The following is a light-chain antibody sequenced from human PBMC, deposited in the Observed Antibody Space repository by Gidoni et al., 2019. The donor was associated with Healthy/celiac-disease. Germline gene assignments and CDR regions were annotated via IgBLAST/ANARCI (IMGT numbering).Light chain of an antibody. V-gene: IGKV1-39*01. J-gene: IGKJ2*01. CDR1: QSINSY. CDR2: AAS. Sequence: DIQMTQSPSSLSASVADRVTITCRASQSINSYLNWYQQKPGKAPELLIYAASSLQSGVPSRFRGSCSGTDFALTISSLQPEDFATYYCQQSYSTPPTFGQGTKLEIK. CDR3: QQSYSTPPT.